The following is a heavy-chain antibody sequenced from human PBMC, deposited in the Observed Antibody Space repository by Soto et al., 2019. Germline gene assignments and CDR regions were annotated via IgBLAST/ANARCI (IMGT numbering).Heavy chain of an antibody. CDR3: AHRLRGSGYVFDY. J-gene: IGHJ4*02. CDR2: INWDDDD. D-gene: IGHD5-12*01. V-gene: IGHV2-5*02. CDR1: GVSLTTRGVG. Sequence: QITLKESGPPLVEPTQTLTLTCSFSGVSLTTRGVGVAWIRQPPGKTLEWLALINWDDDDRYIPSLKNRLTXTXDXXKNQVVLKMSNMDPVDTATYYCAHRLRGSGYVFDYWGQGLLVTVSS.